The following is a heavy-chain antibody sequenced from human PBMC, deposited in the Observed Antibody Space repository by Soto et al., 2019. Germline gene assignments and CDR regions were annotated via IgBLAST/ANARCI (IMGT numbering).Heavy chain of an antibody. CDR1: GGSISSYY. Sequence: SETLSLTCTVSGGSISSYYWSWIRQPPGKGPEWIGYVYYSGSTNYNPSLKSRVTISVDTSKNQFSLKLSSVTAADTAVYYCARELFGRSVWFDPWGQGTLVTVSS. D-gene: IGHD3-10*01. V-gene: IGHV4-59*12. J-gene: IGHJ5*02. CDR2: VYYSGST. CDR3: ARELFGRSVWFDP.